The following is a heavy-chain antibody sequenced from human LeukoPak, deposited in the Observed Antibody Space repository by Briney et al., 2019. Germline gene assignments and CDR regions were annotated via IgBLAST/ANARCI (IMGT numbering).Heavy chain of an antibody. J-gene: IGHJ6*02. D-gene: IGHD6-19*01. CDR3: AREQWLGSFYYYYYGRDV. CDR2: LNSGNSNT. V-gene: IGHV1-3*04. Sequence: GASGKVSCKASGYTLSQYAMHWVRQAPGQRPGWMGWLNSGNSNTKYDQKFQGKLTITRDTSANTAYMELSSLRSEDTAVYYCAREQWLGSFYYYYYGRDVWGQGTTVTVSS. CDR1: GYTLSQYA.